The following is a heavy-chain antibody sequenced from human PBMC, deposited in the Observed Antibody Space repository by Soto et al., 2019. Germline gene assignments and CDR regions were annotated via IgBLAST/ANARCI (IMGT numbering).Heavy chain of an antibody. CDR1: GFSFSNYG. D-gene: IGHD4-17*01. J-gene: IGHJ1*01. CDR3: ARVPSVETTLMAVFQG. Sequence: QVQLVESGGGVVQPGRSLRLSCAGSGFSFSNYGMHWVRQAPGKGLEWVALIWYDGSNKYYADSVKGRFTISRDNSKNTLYLQMSSLRNEDTAVYYCARVPSVETTLMAVFQGWGQGTLVTVSS. V-gene: IGHV3-33*01. CDR2: IWYDGSNK.